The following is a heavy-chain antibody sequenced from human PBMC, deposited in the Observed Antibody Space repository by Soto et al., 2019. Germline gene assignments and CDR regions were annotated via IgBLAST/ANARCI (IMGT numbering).Heavy chain of an antibody. CDR2: IYYSGST. V-gene: IGHV4-59*08. J-gene: IGHJ4*02. CDR1: GGSISSYY. CDR3: ARLGGYYQAFDN. D-gene: IGHD3-22*01. Sequence: SETPSLTCTVSGGSISSYYWSWIRQPPGKGLEWIGYIYYSGSTNYNPSLKSRLTISVDTSKNQFSLKLSSVTAADTAVYYCARLGGYYQAFDNWGQGTLVTVSS.